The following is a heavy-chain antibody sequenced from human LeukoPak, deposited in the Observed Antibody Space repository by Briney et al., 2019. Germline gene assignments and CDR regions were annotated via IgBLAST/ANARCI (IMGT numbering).Heavy chain of an antibody. D-gene: IGHD5-18*01. CDR2: ISYDGSNK. J-gene: IGHJ4*02. V-gene: IGHV3-30-3*01. Sequence: GGSLRLSCAASGFTFSSYAMHWVRQAPGKGLEWVAVISYDGSNKYYADSVKGRFTISRDNSKNTLYLQMNSLRAADTAVYYCAREPSGGYSYGAIDYWGQGTLVTVSS. CDR3: AREPSGGYSYGAIDY. CDR1: GFTFSSYA.